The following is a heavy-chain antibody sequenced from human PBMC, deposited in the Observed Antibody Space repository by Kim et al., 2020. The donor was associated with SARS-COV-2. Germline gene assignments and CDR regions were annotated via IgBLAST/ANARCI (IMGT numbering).Heavy chain of an antibody. V-gene: IGHV1-2*04. Sequence: ASVKVSCKASGYTFTGYYMHWVRQATGQGLEWMGWINPNSGGTNYAQKFQGWVTMTRDTSISTAYMELSRLRSDDTAVDYCARGQIVSSGARMDDWGQGTTVTVSS. CDR3: ARGQIVSSGARMDD. CDR2: INPNSGGT. D-gene: IGHD3-22*01. J-gene: IGHJ6*02. CDR1: GYTFTGYY.